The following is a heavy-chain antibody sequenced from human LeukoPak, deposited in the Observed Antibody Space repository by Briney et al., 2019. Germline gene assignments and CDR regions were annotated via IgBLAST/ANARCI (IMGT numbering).Heavy chain of an antibody. CDR1: GGTFSSYA. Sequence: SVKVSCKASGGTFSSYAMSWVRQAPGQGLEWMGGIIPIFGTANYAQKFQGRVTITADKSTSTAYMELSSLRSEDTAVYYCARGGYCSSTSCYPYFDYWGQGTLVTVSS. CDR3: ARGGYCSSTSCYPYFDY. V-gene: IGHV1-69*06. D-gene: IGHD2-2*01. CDR2: IIPIFGTA. J-gene: IGHJ4*02.